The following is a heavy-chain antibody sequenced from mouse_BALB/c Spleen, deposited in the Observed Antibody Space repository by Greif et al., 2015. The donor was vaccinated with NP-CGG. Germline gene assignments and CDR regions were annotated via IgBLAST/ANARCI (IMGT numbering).Heavy chain of an antibody. D-gene: IGHD1-2*01. V-gene: IGHV5-6-3*01. CDR1: GFTFSSYG. Sequence: EVQRVESGGGLVQPGGSLKLSCAASGFTFSSYGMSWVRQTPDKRLELVATINSNGGSTYYPDSVKGRFTISRDNAKNTLYLQMSSLKSEDTAMYYCARAHYYGYEGAMDYWGQGTSVTVSS. CDR2: INSNGGST. CDR3: ARAHYYGYEGAMDY. J-gene: IGHJ4*01.